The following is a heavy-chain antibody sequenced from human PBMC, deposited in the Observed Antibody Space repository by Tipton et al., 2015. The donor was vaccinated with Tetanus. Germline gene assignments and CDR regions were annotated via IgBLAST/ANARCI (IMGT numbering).Heavy chain of an antibody. D-gene: IGHD3-16*02. CDR1: GGSFSGYY. V-gene: IGHV4-34*01. CDR3: ARHRNDYVWGSYRLYYFDY. J-gene: IGHJ4*02. CDR2: INHSGST. Sequence: TLSLTCAVYGGSFSGYYWSWIRQPPGKGLEWIGEINHSGSTNYNPSLKSRVTISVDTSKNQFSLKLSSVTAADTAVYYCARHRNDYVWGSYRLYYFDYWGQGTLVTVSS.